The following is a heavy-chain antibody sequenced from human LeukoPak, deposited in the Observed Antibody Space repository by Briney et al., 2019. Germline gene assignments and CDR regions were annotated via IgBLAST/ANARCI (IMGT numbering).Heavy chain of an antibody. Sequence: SVKVSCKASGFTFSSRSAVQWVRQARGQRLEWIGWIVVGSDNTNYAQKFQERVTITRDMSTSTAYMELSSLRSEDTAVYYCAAPYSSTWFDYWGQGTLVTVSS. CDR3: AAPYSSTWFDY. CDR1: GFTFSSRSA. V-gene: IGHV1-58*01. J-gene: IGHJ4*02. CDR2: IVVGSDNT. D-gene: IGHD6-13*01.